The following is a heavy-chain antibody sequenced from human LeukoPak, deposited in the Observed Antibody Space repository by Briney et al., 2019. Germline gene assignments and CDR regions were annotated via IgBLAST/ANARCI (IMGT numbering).Heavy chain of an antibody. V-gene: IGHV1-69*13. J-gene: IGHJ3*02. Sequence: ASVKVSCKASGGTFSSYAISWVRQAPGQGLEWMGGIIPIFGTANYAQKFQGRVTITADESTSTAYLELSSLRSEDTAVYYCARGFRGDNAFDIWGQGTMVTVSS. CDR2: IIPIFGTA. CDR3: ARGFRGDNAFDI. CDR1: GGTFSSYA. D-gene: IGHD3-16*01.